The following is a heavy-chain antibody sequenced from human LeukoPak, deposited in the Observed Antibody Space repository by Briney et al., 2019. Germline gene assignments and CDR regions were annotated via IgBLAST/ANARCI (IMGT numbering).Heavy chain of an antibody. Sequence: GRSLRLSCAASGFTFSSYAMHWVRQAPGKGLEWVAVISYDGSNKYYADSVKGRFTISRDNSKNTLYLQMNSLRAEDTAVYYCARRASGGNSGYYYYGMDVWGQGTTVTVSS. CDR1: GFTFSSYA. CDR3: ARRASGGNSGYYYYGMDV. D-gene: IGHD4-23*01. J-gene: IGHJ6*02. CDR2: ISYDGSNK. V-gene: IGHV3-30*04.